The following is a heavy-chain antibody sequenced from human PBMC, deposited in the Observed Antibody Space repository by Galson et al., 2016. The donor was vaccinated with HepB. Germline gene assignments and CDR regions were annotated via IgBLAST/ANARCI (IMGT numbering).Heavy chain of an antibody. J-gene: IGHJ4*01. D-gene: IGHD1-26*01. CDR1: GFTFSNAW. CDR2: ISRSGSLI. V-gene: IGHV3-11*04. CDR3: ARGFIGTVPDY. Sequence: SLRLSCAASGFTFSNAWMSWVRQAPGKGPEWISFISRSGSLIYYSDSVKSRFTISRDNAKNSLYLQMHSLRAEDTGLYYCARGFIGTVPDYWGHGTLVTVSS.